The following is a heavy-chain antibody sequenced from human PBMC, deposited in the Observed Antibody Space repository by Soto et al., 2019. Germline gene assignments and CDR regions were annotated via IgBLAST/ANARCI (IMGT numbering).Heavy chain of an antibody. J-gene: IGHJ4*02. CDR1: GGSISSSNW. V-gene: IGHV4-4*02. CDR2: IYHSGST. CDR3: ARDPDSRSWYLLGDY. D-gene: IGHD6-13*01. Sequence: QVQLQESGPGLVKPSGTLSLTCAVSGGSISSSNWWSWVRQPPGKGLEESGEIYHSGSTNYNPSLKSRATISVDKSKNQFSLKLSSVTAADTAVYYCARDPDSRSWYLLGDYWGQGTLVTVSS.